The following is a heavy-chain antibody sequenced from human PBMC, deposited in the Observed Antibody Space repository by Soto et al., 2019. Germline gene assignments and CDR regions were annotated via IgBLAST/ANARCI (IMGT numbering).Heavy chain of an antibody. V-gene: IGHV4-4*02. CDR1: GGPISSSNW. Sequence: SETLSLTCAVSGGPISSSNWWGWVRQPPGKGLEWIGEIYHSGSTNYNPSLKSRVTISVDKSKNQFSLKLSSVTAADTAVYYCASRVTISPDYYGMDVWGQGTTVTVSS. CDR2: IYHSGST. CDR3: ASRVTISPDYYGMDV. J-gene: IGHJ6*02. D-gene: IGHD3-9*01.